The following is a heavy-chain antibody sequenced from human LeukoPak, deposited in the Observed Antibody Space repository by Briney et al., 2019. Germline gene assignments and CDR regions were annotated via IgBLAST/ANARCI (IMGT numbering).Heavy chain of an antibody. V-gene: IGHV1-2*02. D-gene: IGHD2-21*01. CDR2: INPNSGGT. J-gene: IGHJ4*02. CDR3: ARPPGGCSGECYDFDY. CDR1: GYTFTGYY. Sequence: ASVKVSCKASGYTFTGYYMHWVRQAPGQGLEWMGWINPNSGGTNYAQKFQGRVTMTRDTSISTAYMELSRLRSDDTAVYYCARPPGGCSGECYDFDYWGQGTLVTVSS.